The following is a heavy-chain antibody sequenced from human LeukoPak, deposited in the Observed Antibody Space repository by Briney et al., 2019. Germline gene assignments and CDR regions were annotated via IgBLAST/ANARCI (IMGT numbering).Heavy chain of an antibody. CDR2: IYYSGST. CDR3: ARGVELLWFGELPLPIYYYYYMDV. Sequence: SETLSLTCTVSGGSISSYYWSWIRQPPGKGLEWIGYIYYSGSTNHNPSLQSRVTLSVDTSKNQFSLKLSSVTAADTAVYYCARGVELLWFGELPLPIYYYYYMDVWGKGTTVTVSS. CDR1: GGSISSYY. V-gene: IGHV4-59*08. J-gene: IGHJ6*03. D-gene: IGHD3-10*01.